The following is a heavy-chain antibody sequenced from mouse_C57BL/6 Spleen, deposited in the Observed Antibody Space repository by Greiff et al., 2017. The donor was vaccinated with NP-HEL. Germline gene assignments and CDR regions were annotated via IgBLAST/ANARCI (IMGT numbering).Heavy chain of an antibody. CDR2: IDPETGGT. Sequence: VQLQESGAELVRPGASVTLSCKASGYTFTDYEMHWVKQTPVHGLEWIGAIDPETGGTAYNQKFKGKAILTADKSSSTAYMELRSLTSEDSAVYYCTRRTVGNFDYWGQGTTLTVSS. V-gene: IGHV1-15*01. J-gene: IGHJ2*01. CDR3: TRRTVGNFDY. CDR1: GYTFTDYE. D-gene: IGHD1-1*01.